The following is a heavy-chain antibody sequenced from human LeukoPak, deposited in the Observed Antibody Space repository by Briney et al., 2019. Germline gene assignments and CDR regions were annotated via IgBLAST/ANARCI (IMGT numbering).Heavy chain of an antibody. CDR2: ISACNGNT. J-gene: IGHJ6*02. D-gene: IGHD2-15*01. CDR1: GYTFTSYG. V-gene: IGHV1-18*01. Sequence: ASVKVSCKASGYTFTSYGISWVRQAPGQGLEWMGWISACNGNTNYAQKLQGRVTMTTDTSTSTAYMELRSLRSDDTAVYYCARDPRYCSGGSCYHYGMDVWGQGTTVTVSS. CDR3: ARDPRYCSGGSCYHYGMDV.